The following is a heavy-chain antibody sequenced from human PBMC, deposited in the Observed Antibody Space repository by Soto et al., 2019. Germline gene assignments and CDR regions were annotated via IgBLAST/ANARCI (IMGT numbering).Heavy chain of an antibody. V-gene: IGHV5-10-1*01. Sequence: PGESLKISCKGSGYSFAGYWVTWVRQKPGKGLEWMGRIDPSDSQTYYSPSFRGHVTISATKSITTVFLQWSSLRASDTAMYYCARQIYDSDTGPNFQYYFDAWGQGTPVTVSS. D-gene: IGHD3-22*01. CDR1: GYSFAGYW. J-gene: IGHJ4*02. CDR3: ARQIYDSDTGPNFQYYFDA. CDR2: IDPSDSQT.